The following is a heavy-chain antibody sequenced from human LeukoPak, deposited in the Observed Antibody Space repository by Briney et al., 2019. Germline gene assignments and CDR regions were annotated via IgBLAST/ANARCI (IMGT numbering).Heavy chain of an antibody. J-gene: IGHJ4*02. CDR2: INHSGST. D-gene: IGHD5-18*01. Sequence: SETLSLTCAVYGGSFSGYYWSWIRQPPGKGLEWIGEINHSGSTNYNPSLKSRVTISVDMSKNQFSLKLSSVTAADTAVYYCARGGFGYSYGDGLDYWGQGTLVTVSS. CDR1: GGSFSGYY. V-gene: IGHV4-34*01. CDR3: ARGGFGYSYGDGLDY.